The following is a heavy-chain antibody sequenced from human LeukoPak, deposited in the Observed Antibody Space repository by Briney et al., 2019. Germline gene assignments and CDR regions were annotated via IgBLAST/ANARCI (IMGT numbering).Heavy chain of an antibody. CDR2: IYYSGST. V-gene: IGHV4-39*01. D-gene: IGHD3-10*01. J-gene: IGHJ5*02. CDR1: GGSISSSSYY. Sequence: SETLSLTCTVSGGSISSSSYYWGWIRQPPGKGLEWIGSIYYSGSTYYDPSLKSRVTISVDTSKNQFSLKLSSVTAADTAVYYCARRGDGSGRGWFDPWGQGTLVTVSS. CDR3: ARRGDGSGRGWFDP.